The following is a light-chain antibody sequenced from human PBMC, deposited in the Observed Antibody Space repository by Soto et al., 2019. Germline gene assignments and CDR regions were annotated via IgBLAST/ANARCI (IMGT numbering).Light chain of an antibody. CDR2: DAS. V-gene: IGKV3-11*01. J-gene: IGKJ5*01. CDR3: QQRSNWPGIT. CDR1: QSVSSD. Sequence: EIVLTQSQATLSLSPGERATLSCRASQSVSSDLAWYQQKPGEAPRLRIYDASNRAPGIPDRFSGSGPGTGLPLTISSLEPEDFAVYFCQQRSNWPGITFGQGTRLEIK.